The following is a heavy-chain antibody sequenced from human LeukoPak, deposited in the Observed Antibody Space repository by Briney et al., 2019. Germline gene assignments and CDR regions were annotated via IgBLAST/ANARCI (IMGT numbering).Heavy chain of an antibody. CDR2: IYPGDSDT. V-gene: IGHV5-51*01. CDR3: ARQSYDSSGGFDY. J-gene: IGHJ4*02. D-gene: IGHD3-22*01. Sequence: GESLKISCKGSGYSFTSYWIGWVRQMPGKGLEWMGIIYPGDSDTRYSPSFQGQVTISADKSISTAYLQWSSLKASGTAMYYCARQSYDSSGGFDYWGQGTLVTVSS. CDR1: GYSFTSYW.